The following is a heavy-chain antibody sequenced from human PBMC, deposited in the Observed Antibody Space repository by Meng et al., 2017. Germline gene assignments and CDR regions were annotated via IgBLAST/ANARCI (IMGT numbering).Heavy chain of an antibody. CDR2: ISYDGSNK. J-gene: IGHJ6*02. CDR3: ARDLGIAVAGSVGWYYYGMDV. V-gene: IGHV3-30*04. CDR1: GFTFSSYA. Sequence: GASLKISCAASGFTFSSYAMHWVRQAPGKGLEWVAVISYDGSNKYYADSVKGRFTISRDNSKNTLYLQMNSLRAEDTAVYYCARDLGIAVAGSVGWYYYGMDVWGQGTTVTVSS. D-gene: IGHD6-19*01.